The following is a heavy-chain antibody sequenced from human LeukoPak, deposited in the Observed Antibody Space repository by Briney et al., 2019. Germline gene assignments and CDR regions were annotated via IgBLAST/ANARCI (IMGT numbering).Heavy chain of an antibody. CDR3: ARGIAAWRVVIDY. V-gene: IGHV4-34*01. Sequence: SETLSLTCAVYGGSFSGYYWSWIRQPPGKGLEWIGEINHSGSTNYNPSLKSRVTISVDTSKNQFSLKLSSVTAAGTAVYYCARGIAAWRVVIDYWGQGTLVTVSS. CDR1: GGSFSGYY. D-gene: IGHD6-13*01. CDR2: INHSGST. J-gene: IGHJ4*02.